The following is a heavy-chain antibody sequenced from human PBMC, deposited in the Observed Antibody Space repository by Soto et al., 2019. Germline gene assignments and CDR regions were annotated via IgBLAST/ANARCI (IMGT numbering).Heavy chain of an antibody. V-gene: IGHV3-15*01. CDR1: EFTFTYAW. Sequence: VGSLRLSCAASEFTFTYAWMSWVRQAPGKGLEWVGRIKSKTDGGTTDYAAPVKGRFTISRDESQNTLYLQMNSLKTEDTAVYYCTSLYYGHWGQGTLVTVSS. CDR2: IKSKTDGGTT. J-gene: IGHJ4*02. CDR3: TSLYYGH. D-gene: IGHD3-16*02.